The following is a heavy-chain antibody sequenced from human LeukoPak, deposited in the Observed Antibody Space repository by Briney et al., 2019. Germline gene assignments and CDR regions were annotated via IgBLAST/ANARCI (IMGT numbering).Heavy chain of an antibody. CDR2: ISSSSSYI. D-gene: IGHD2-21*02. Sequence: PGGSLRLSCAASGFTFSSYSMNWVRQAPGKGLEWVSSISSSSSYIYYADSVKGRFTISRDNAKNSLYLQMNSPRAEDTAVYYCAKDVLAYCGGDCYYHWFDPWGQGTLVTVSS. V-gene: IGHV3-21*01. J-gene: IGHJ5*02. CDR1: GFTFSSYS. CDR3: AKDVLAYCGGDCYYHWFDP.